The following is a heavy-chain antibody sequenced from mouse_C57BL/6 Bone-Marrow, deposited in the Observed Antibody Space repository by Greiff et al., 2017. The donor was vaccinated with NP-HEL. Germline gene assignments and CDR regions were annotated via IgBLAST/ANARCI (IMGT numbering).Heavy chain of an antibody. V-gene: IGHV5-17*01. Sequence: DVMLVESGGGLVKPGGSLKLSCAASGFTFSDYGMHWVRQAPEKGLEWVAYISSGSSTIYYADTVKGRFTISRDNAKNTLFLQMTSLRSEDTAMYYCARWDYGLWYFDVWGTGTTVTVSS. CDR1: GFTFSDYG. CDR3: ARWDYGLWYFDV. D-gene: IGHD1-1*01. CDR2: ISSGSSTI. J-gene: IGHJ1*03.